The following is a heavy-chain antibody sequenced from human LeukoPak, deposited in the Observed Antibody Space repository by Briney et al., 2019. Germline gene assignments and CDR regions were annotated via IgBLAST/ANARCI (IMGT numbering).Heavy chain of an antibody. J-gene: IGHJ1*01. CDR1: GGSISSGDYY. V-gene: IGHV4-30-4*01. Sequence: SETLSLTCTVSGGSISSGDYYWSWLRQPPGKGLEWMGYIYYSGSTYYNPSLKRRVTISVETSKHQWSRKLSSVTAADTVVCYCAISRYYDCSGYQVWVHWGQGTLVTVSS. CDR2: IYYSGST. CDR3: AISRYYDCSGYQVWVH. D-gene: IGHD3-22*01.